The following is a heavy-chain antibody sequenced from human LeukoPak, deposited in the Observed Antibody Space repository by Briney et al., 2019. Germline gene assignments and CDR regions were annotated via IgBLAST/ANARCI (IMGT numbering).Heavy chain of an antibody. CDR1: GGSISSSSYD. D-gene: IGHD6-19*01. V-gene: IGHV4-39*01. Sequence: KSSETLSLTCTVSGGSISSSSYDWGWIRQPPGKGLEWIGSMFYSGSTYYNPSLKSRVTISVDTSKNQFSLKLSSVTAADTAVYYCARRVAATRYFDYWGQGTLVTVSS. J-gene: IGHJ4*02. CDR3: ARRVAATRYFDY. CDR2: MFYSGST.